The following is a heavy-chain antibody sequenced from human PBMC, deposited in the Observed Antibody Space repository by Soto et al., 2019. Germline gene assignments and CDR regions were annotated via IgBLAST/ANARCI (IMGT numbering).Heavy chain of an antibody. CDR1: GLALSDAW. Sequence: VQLEESGGGLVKPGESLRVSCAASGLALSDAWMNWVRQAPGKGPEWVGRIKRKADGGTTDYAATVKGRFTISRDDSKNTMYLQMNSLKSEDTGLYYCTAHVSRAFDFWGRGTMVIVSS. CDR2: IKRKADGGTT. CDR3: TAHVSRAFDF. V-gene: IGHV3-15*07. J-gene: IGHJ3*01.